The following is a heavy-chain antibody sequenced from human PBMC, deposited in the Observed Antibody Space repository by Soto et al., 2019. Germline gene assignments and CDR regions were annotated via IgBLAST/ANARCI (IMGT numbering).Heavy chain of an antibody. V-gene: IGHV1-69*12. D-gene: IGHD2-15*01. CDR2: IIPIFGTA. Sequence: QVQLVQSGAEVKKPGSSVKVSCKASGGTFSSYAISWVRQDPGQGLEWMGGIIPIFGTANYAQKFQGRGTITADESTSTGYMELSSLRSEDTAVYYGARERRDGYSSEDYFDYWGQGTLVTVSS. CDR3: ARERRDGYSSEDYFDY. J-gene: IGHJ4*02. CDR1: GGTFSSYA.